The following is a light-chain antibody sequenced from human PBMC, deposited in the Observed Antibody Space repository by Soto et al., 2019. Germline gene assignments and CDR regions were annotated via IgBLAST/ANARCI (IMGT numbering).Light chain of an antibody. CDR2: AAS. V-gene: IGKV3-15*01. CDR1: QSVSSN. Sequence: EIVMTQSPATLSVSPGERATISCRASQSVSSNLAWYQQKPGQAPRLLIYAASTMATGIPARFSGSGSGTEFTLTISSLQSEDFAVYYCQQYNNWPPVTFGQGTKLEIK. J-gene: IGKJ2*01. CDR3: QQYNNWPPVT.